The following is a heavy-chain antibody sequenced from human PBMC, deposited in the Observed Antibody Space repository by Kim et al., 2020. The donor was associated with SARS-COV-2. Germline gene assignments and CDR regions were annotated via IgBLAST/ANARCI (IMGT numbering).Heavy chain of an antibody. D-gene: IGHD4-17*01. V-gene: IGHV3-15*01. CDR3: TTLDAVTPGDD. CDR1: GFTFTEAW. Sequence: GGSLRLSCAASGFTFTEAWMSWDRQAPGEGLEWVGRIKSKTDGETTDYAAPVKGRFTISRDDSKNMLFLQMNSLKSEDTAVYYCTTLDAVTPGDDWSQGVLVTVSS. CDR2: IKSKTDGETT. J-gene: IGHJ4*02.